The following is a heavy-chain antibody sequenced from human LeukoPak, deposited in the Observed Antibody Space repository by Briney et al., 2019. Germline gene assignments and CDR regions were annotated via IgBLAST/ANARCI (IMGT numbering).Heavy chain of an antibody. CDR1: GSTFSSYA. CDR3: ATSKYSGSY. Sequence: GGSLRLSCAASGSTFSSYAMSWVRQAPGKGLEWVSAISGSGGRIYYGASVKGRFTISRDNSKNTLNLQMNSLRAEDTAVYYCATSKYSGSYWGQGTLVTVSS. CDR2: ISGSGGRI. D-gene: IGHD1-26*01. J-gene: IGHJ4*02. V-gene: IGHV3-23*01.